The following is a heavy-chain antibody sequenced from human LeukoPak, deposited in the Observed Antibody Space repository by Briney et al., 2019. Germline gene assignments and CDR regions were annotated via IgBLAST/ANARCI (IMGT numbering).Heavy chain of an antibody. V-gene: IGHV3-23*01. CDR3: AKGYIQLWWFDY. D-gene: IGHD2-21*01. CDR1: GFTFSTYA. Sequence: SGGSLRLSCAASGFTFSTYAMSWVRQAPGKGLQWVSLISGSGDDAHYADSVKGRFTISRDNSKNTVYLQMTNLRAEDTAVYYCAKGYIQLWWFDYWGQGTLVTVSS. CDR2: ISGSGDDA. J-gene: IGHJ4*02.